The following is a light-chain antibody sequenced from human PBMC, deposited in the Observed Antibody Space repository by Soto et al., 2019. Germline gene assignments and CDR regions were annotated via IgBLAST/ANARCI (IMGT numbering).Light chain of an antibody. CDR3: QQYNNWPPIT. CDR1: QCISSL. Sequence: IKFTQSPSSLSSSAGDRFTITCLASQCISSLLAWYQQKPGKAPKLLIHAASTLQSGVPSRFSGSGSGTDFTLTISCLQSEDFAVYYCQQYNNWPPITFGQGTRLEIK. CDR2: AAS. V-gene: IGKV1-9*01. J-gene: IGKJ5*01.